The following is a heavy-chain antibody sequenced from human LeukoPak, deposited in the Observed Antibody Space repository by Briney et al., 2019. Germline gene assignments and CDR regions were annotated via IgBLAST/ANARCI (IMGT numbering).Heavy chain of an antibody. D-gene: IGHD3-22*01. Sequence: GGSLRLSCAASGFTFDDYGMSWVRQAPGKGLEWVSGINWNGGSTGYADSVKGRFTISRGNAKNSLYLQMNSLRAEDTALYHCARVRLTTNSFDPWGQGTLVTVSS. CDR1: GFTFDDYG. CDR3: ARVRLTTNSFDP. J-gene: IGHJ5*02. CDR2: INWNGGST. V-gene: IGHV3-20*01.